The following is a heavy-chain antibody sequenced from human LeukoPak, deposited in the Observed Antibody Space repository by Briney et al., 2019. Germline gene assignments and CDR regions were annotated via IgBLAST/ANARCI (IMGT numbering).Heavy chain of an antibody. CDR1: GFTFSNYA. V-gene: IGHV3-23*01. J-gene: IGHJ4*02. CDR2: ITSGGGTT. CDR3: ARDPPRAAWVFDY. Sequence: PGGSLRLSCAASGFTFSNYAMSWVRQAPGKALEWASAITSGGGTTYYAGSVKGRFTISRDNSKNTLYLQMNRLRAEDTAVYYCARDPPRAAWVFDYWGQGTLVSVSS. D-gene: IGHD6-25*01.